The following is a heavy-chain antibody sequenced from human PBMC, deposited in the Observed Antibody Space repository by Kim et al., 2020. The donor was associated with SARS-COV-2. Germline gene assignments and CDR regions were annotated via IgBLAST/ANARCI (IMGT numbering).Heavy chain of an antibody. CDR3: ANGGLRSSQPFDY. V-gene: IGHV3-23*01. D-gene: IGHD2-15*01. J-gene: IGHJ4*02. Sequence: SAQSVKGRITISRDNSKIPLYLQMNSQRAEDTAVYYCANGGLRSSQPFDYWGQGTLVTVSS.